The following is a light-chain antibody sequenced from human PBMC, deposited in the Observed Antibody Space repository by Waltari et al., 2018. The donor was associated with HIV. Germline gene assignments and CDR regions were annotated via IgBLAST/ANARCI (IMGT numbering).Light chain of an antibody. V-gene: IGLV1-47*01. CDR3: AVWDDSLSGWV. J-gene: IGLJ3*02. CDR2: RNT. Sequence: QSVVTQPPSASGTPGQRVTISCSGSSSNIGTNYVYWYRQVSGTAPKLLSYRNTQRPSGVPDRFSGSKSGTSASLAISGLRSEDESHYYCAVWDDSLSGWVFGGGTKLTVL. CDR1: SSNIGTNY.